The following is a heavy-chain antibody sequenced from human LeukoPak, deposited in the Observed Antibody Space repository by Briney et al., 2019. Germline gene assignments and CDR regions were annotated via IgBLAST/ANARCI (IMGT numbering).Heavy chain of an antibody. D-gene: IGHD3-9*01. Sequence: SETLSLTCTVSGGSITSYYWSWIRQPPGKGLEWIGYIYYSGSTTYNPSLKSRVTISVDTSKNQFSLKLSSVTAADTAVYYCAGLPLTGYYYFDYWGQGTLVTVSS. CDR1: GGSITSYY. CDR2: IYYSGST. J-gene: IGHJ4*02. V-gene: IGHV4-59*08. CDR3: AGLPLTGYYYFDY.